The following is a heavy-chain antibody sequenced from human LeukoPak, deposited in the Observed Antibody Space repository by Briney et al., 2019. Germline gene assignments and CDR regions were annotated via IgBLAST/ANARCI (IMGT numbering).Heavy chain of an antibody. D-gene: IGHD3-3*01. J-gene: IGHJ4*02. CDR1: GGSFSGYF. V-gene: IGHV4-59*01. CDR3: ARGDNLYDFWSGYSFYFDY. CDR2: VYYRGST. Sequence: SSETLSLTCAVSGGSFSGYFWSWIRQPPGKGLEWIGCVYYRGSTNYSPSLKGRVTMSLDTSKNQFSLKLSSVTAADTAVYYCARGDNLYDFWSGYSFYFDYWGQGTLVTVSS.